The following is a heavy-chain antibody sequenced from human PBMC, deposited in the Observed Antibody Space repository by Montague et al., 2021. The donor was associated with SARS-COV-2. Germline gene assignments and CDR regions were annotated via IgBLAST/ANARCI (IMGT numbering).Heavy chain of an antibody. V-gene: IGHV4-34*01. D-gene: IGHD2-2*01. CDR3: TREGYQVLWSDYYYYGMDV. CDR1: GGSFSGYY. CDR2: INHSGST. Sequence: SETLSLTCAVYGGSFSGYYWSWIRQPPGKGLEWIGEINHSGSTNXNPSLKSRVTISVDTSENQFSLKLSSVTAADTAVYYCTREGYQVLWSDYYYYGMDVWGQGTTVTVSS. J-gene: IGHJ6*02.